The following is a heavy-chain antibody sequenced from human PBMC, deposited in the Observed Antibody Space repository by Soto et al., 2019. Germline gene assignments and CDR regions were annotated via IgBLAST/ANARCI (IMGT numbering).Heavy chain of an antibody. CDR1: VDPITTYY. V-gene: IGHV4-4*07. Sequence: SETLPLTCTVSVDPITTYYWSWIRQPAGKGLECIWRIDTSGNTNYNPSLKSRVTMSVDTSKKQFSLKLSSVTAADTAVYYCARYSNNWFQTECMDVWGQGTTVT. CDR3: ARYSNNWFQTECMDV. J-gene: IGHJ6*02. CDR2: IDTSGNT. D-gene: IGHD6-13*01.